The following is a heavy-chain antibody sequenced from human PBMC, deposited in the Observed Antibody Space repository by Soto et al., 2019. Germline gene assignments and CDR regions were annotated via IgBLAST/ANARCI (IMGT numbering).Heavy chain of an antibody. CDR1: AFTFSTYA. CDR3: AKDGSRYCSSTSCLNWFDP. V-gene: IGHV3-23*01. CDR2: ITDSGGRT. J-gene: IGHJ5*02. Sequence: GGSLRLSCAASAFTFSTYAMNWVRQAPGKGLEWVSAITDSGGRTYYADSVRGRFTISRDNSKNTLYLQMNSLRAEDTAVYYCAKDGSRYCSSTSCLNWFDPWGQGTLVTVSS. D-gene: IGHD2-2*01.